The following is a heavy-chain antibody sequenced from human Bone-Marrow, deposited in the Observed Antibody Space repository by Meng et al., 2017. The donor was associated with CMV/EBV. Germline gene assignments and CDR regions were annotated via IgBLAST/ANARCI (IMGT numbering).Heavy chain of an antibody. D-gene: IGHD3-3*01. Sequence: GGSLRLSCAASGFTFVTYGMSWVRQAPGKGLEWVSSLSDDGDTTYLADSVKGRFTISRDNSINTLYLQLNSLRADDTAVYYCAKLNDFWSGYPQAGYFDYWGQGDLVTFSS. CDR1: GFTFVTYG. CDR2: LSDDGDTT. V-gene: IGHV3-23*01. CDR3: AKLNDFWSGYPQAGYFDY. J-gene: IGHJ4*02.